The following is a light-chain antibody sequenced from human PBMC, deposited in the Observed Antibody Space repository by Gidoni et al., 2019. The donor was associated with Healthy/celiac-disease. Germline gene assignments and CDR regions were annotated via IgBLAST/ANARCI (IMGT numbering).Light chain of an antibody. Sequence: DIQMTQSPSSLSASVGDRVTITCRASQSISSYLNWYQQKPGKAPKLLIYAASSLQSGVPSRFSGSGSGTDFTLTISSLQPEDFGTYYCQQSYSTPGTFXQXTKVEIK. CDR1: QSISSY. CDR2: AAS. J-gene: IGKJ1*01. CDR3: QQSYSTPGT. V-gene: IGKV1-39*01.